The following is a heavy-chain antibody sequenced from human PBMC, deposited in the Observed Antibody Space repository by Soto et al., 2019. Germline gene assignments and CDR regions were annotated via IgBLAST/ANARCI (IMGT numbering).Heavy chain of an antibody. J-gene: IGHJ4*02. Sequence: QVQLVQSGAEVREPGSSVKVSCKPSGGTFTNYSISWVRQAPGQGLEWMGRIIPILGRANYAQRFKGRVSITADKFTSTVYVEVCSLGSDDTAVYYCATDGGFCTGGSCNWGQGTLVTVSS. CDR3: ATDGGFCTGGSCN. V-gene: IGHV1-69*08. CDR1: GGTFTNYS. D-gene: IGHD2-15*01. CDR2: IIPILGRA.